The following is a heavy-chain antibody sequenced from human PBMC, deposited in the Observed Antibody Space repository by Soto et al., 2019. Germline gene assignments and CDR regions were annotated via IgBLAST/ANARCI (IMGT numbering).Heavy chain of an antibody. CDR3: ARANFVDPIRPPQPQHLQSVVVITQYGMDG. J-gene: IGHJ6*02. CDR1: GYTFTSYY. V-gene: IGHV1-46*01. D-gene: IGHD3-22*01. CDR2: INPSGGST. Sequence: GASVKVSCKASGYTFTSYYMHWVRQAPGQRLEWMGIINPSGGSTSYAKKFQGRVTMTRDTSTSTVYMELSSLRSEDTAVYYCARANFVDPIRPPQPQHLQSVVVITQYGMDGWGQGTTVTVSS.